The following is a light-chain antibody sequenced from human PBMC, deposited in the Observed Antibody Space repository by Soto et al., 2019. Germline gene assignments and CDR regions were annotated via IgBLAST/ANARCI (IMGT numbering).Light chain of an antibody. CDR1: SSDVGGYNY. J-gene: IGLJ2*01. Sequence: QSALTQPPSASGSPGQSVTISCTGTSSDVGGYNYVSWYQQHPGKAPKLMIYEVSKRPSGVTDRFSGSKSGNTASLTVSGLQAEDEADYYCSSYAGSNNWVFGGGTKVTVL. CDR2: EVS. CDR3: SSYAGSNNWV. V-gene: IGLV2-8*01.